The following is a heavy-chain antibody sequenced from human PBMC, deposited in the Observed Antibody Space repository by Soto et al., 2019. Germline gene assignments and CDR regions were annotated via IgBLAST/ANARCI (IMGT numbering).Heavy chain of an antibody. CDR2: INPIFGTP. CDR1: GGTFSSYA. CDR3: AREGRHFDY. Sequence: QVQLVQSGAEVQRPGSSVKVSCKASGGTFSSYAISWVRQAPGQGLEWMGGINPIFGTPHYAQKYQGRVTITADTFTNTAYMELTRLTSDDTAVSFCAREGRHFDYWGQGTLVTVSS. V-gene: IGHV1-69*06. J-gene: IGHJ4*02.